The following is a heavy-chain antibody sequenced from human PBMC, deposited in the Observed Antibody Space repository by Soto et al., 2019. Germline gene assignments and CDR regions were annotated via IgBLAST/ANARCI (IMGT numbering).Heavy chain of an antibody. V-gene: IGHV3-23*01. CDR3: AKSEYYYDSSGYPS. J-gene: IGHJ4*02. Sequence: EVQLLESGGGLVQPGGSLRLSCAASGFTFSSYAMIWVLQAPGKGLEWVSAISGSGGSTYYADSVKGRFTISRDNHKNTLYLLMNSLRVADTAVHYCAKSEYYYDSSGYPSWGQGTLVTVSS. CDR2: ISGSGGST. D-gene: IGHD3-22*01. CDR1: GFTFSSYA.